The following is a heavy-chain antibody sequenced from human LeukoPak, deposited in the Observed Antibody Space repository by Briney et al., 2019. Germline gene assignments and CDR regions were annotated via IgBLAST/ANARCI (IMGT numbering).Heavy chain of an antibody. CDR1: GFIFDNYG. CDR3: ARAEREGGSPFGFDI. V-gene: IGHV3-30*03. J-gene: IGHJ3*02. CDR2: ISSDGSKR. Sequence: PGGSLRLSCAASGFIFDNYGIHWVRQAPGKGLEWLAVISSDGSKRSYGDSVKGRFTISRDNSKNTLYLQMNNLRGDDTSVYYCARAEREGGSPFGFDIWGQGTMVIVSS. D-gene: IGHD1-26*01.